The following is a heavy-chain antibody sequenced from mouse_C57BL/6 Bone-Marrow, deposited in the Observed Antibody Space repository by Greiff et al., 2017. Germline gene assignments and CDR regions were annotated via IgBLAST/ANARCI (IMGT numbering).Heavy chain of an antibody. J-gene: IGHJ1*03. CDR2: IDPSDSYT. CDR3: ARSHYGSSYDWYFDV. Sequence: VQLQQPGAELVKPGASVKMSCKASGYTFTSYWITWVKQRPGQGLEWIGEIDPSDSYTNYNQKFKGKSTLTVDKSSSTAYMQLSSLTSEDSAVYYCARSHYGSSYDWYFDVWGTGTTVTVSS. D-gene: IGHD1-1*01. V-gene: IGHV1-69*01. CDR1: GYTFTSYW.